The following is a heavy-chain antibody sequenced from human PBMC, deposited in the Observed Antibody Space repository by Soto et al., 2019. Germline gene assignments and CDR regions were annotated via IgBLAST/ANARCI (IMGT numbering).Heavy chain of an antibody. V-gene: IGHV4-31*03. D-gene: IGHD5-18*01. CDR2: IHYSGST. CDR1: GGSISSGDYY. J-gene: IGHJ6*02. Sequence: LSLTCTVSGGSISSGDYYWSWIRQHPGKGLEWIGYIHYSGSTYYNPSLESRVTISVDTSKNEFSLNLSSVTAADTAVYYCARFTGMVNSYHYYGLDVWGQGTTVTV. CDR3: ARFTGMVNSYHYYGLDV.